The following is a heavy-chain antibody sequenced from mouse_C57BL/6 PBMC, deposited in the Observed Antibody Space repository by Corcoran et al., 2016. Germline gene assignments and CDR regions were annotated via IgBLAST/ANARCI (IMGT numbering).Heavy chain of an antibody. CDR1: GYTFTDYY. CDR3: ARSRSNYVDAMDY. CDR2: INPYNGGT. D-gene: IGHD2-5*01. Sequence: EVQLQQSGPVLVKPGASVKMSCKASGYTFTDYYMNWVKQSHGKSLEWIGVINPYNGGTSYNQKFKGKATLTVDKSSSTAYMELNSLTSEDSAVYYCARSRSNYVDAMDYWGQGTSVTVSS. V-gene: IGHV1-19*01. J-gene: IGHJ4*01.